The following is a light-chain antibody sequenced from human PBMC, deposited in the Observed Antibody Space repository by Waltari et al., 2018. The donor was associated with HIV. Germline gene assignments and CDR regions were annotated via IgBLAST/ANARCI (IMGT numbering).Light chain of an antibody. V-gene: IGLV1-40*01. CDR1: RSNIGAGYF. Sequence: QSALTQPPSVSGAPGQRVTISCTGNRSNIGAGYFVHWYQHLPATAPKLLVYSEINPPPGVPDRFSGAKSGTSASLVITGLQAEDEADYYCQSYDSSLRASVFGGGTKLTVL. CDR3: QSYDSSLRASV. CDR2: SEI. J-gene: IGLJ2*01.